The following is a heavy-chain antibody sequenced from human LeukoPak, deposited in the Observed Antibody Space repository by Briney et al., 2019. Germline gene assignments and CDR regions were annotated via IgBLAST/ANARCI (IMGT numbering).Heavy chain of an antibody. V-gene: IGHV1-18*01. D-gene: IGHD2-2*01. CDR3: AREATCSSTSCSVDY. J-gene: IGHJ4*02. CDR2: ISAYNGNT. Sequence: GASVKVSCKASGYTFTSYGISWVRQAPGQGLEWMGWISAYNGNTNCAQKLQGRVTMTTDTSTSKAYMELRSLRSDDTAVYYCAREATCSSTSCSVDYWGQGTLVTVSS. CDR1: GYTFTSYG.